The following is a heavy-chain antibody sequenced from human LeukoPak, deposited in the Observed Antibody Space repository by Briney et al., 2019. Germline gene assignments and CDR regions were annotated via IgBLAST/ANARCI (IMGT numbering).Heavy chain of an antibody. V-gene: IGHV3-23*01. D-gene: IGHD3-16*01. CDR2: ISGSGGST. Sequence: HPGGSLRLSCAASGFTFSSYGMSWVRQAPGKGLEWVSAISGSGGSTYYADSVKGRFTISRDNSKNSLYLQMNSLRAEDTAVYYCARGRGITDYWGQGTLVTVSS. CDR1: GFTFSSYG. J-gene: IGHJ4*02. CDR3: ARGRGITDY.